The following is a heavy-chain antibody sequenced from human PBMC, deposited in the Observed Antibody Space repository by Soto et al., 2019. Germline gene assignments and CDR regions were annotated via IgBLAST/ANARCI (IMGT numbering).Heavy chain of an antibody. CDR1: GFTVSSYA. Sequence: PGGSLRLACAASGFTVSSYAMSWVRQAPGKGLEWVSALSGSGGSTYYADPVKGRFTISRDNSKNTLYLQMNSLRAEDTALYYCAKDAYYHIFTGYYDYWDQGPL. J-gene: IGHJ4*02. V-gene: IGHV3-23*01. D-gene: IGHD3-9*01. CDR2: LSGSGGST. CDR3: AKDAYYHIFTGYYDY.